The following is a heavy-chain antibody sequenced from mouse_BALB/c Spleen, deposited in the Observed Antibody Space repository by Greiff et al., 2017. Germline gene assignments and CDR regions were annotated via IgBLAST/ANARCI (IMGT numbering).Heavy chain of an antibody. J-gene: IGHJ4*01. Sequence: EVQLQESGPGLVKPSQSLSLTCTVTGYSITSDYAWNWIRQFPGNKLEWMGYISYSGSTSYNPSLKSRISITRDTSKNQFFLQLNSVTTEDTATYYCAMARATAMDYWGQGTSVTVSS. D-gene: IGHD3-1*01. CDR3: AMARATAMDY. CDR2: ISYSGST. V-gene: IGHV3-2*02. CDR1: GYSITSDYA.